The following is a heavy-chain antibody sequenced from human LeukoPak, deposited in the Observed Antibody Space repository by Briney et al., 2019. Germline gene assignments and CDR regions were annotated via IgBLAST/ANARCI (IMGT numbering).Heavy chain of an antibody. J-gene: IGHJ4*01. Sequence: GGSLRHSCAASGFTLSNYAMIWVRQAPGKTLVSVGVIDSSGRGIYYADLVTRRFTMSRDDSRHTQDLQMNSLRPDDTAVFYCGKYSASGARYFDYWGQGTLV. V-gene: IGHV3-23*01. CDR3: GKYSASGARYFDY. CDR2: IDSSGRGI. CDR1: GFTLSNYA. D-gene: IGHD1-26*01.